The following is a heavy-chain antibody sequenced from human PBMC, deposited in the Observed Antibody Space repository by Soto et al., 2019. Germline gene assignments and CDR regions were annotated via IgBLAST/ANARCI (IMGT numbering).Heavy chain of an antibody. J-gene: IGHJ4*02. CDR1: GYTFTSYD. CDR2: MNPNSGNT. D-gene: IGHD6-13*01. CDR3: ARERAAAEDY. V-gene: IGHV1-8*01. Sequence: QVQLVQSGAEVKKPGASVKVSCKASGYTFTSYDIDWVRQATGQGLEWMGWMNPNSGNTGYAQKFQGRVTMTRNTSISTAYMELSSLRAGDTAVYCCARERAAAEDYWGQGTLVTVSS.